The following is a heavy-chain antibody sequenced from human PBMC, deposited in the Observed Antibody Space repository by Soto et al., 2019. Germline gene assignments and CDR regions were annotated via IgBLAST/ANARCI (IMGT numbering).Heavy chain of an antibody. CDR3: ARGRLRRVVVVPGYWFDP. J-gene: IGHJ5*02. V-gene: IGHV4-34*01. CDR2: INHSGST. CDR1: GGSFSGYY. Sequence: PSETLSLTCAVYGGSFSGYYWSWIRQPPGKGLEWIGEINHSGSTNYNPSLKSRVTISVGTSKNQFSLKLSSVTAADTAVYYCARGRLRRVVVVPGYWFDPWGQGTLVTVSS. D-gene: IGHD2-2*01.